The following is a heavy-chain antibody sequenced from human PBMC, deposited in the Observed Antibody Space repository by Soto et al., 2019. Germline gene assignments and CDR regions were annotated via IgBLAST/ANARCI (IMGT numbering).Heavy chain of an antibody. D-gene: IGHD3-3*01. J-gene: IGHJ4*02. Sequence: EVQLVESGGGLVQPGGSLKLSCAASGFTFSGSAMHWVRQASGKGLEWVGRIRSKANSYATAYAASVKGRFTISRDDSKNTAYLQMNSLKTEDTAVYYCTTTPLRGKSYYFDYWGQGTLVTVSS. V-gene: IGHV3-73*01. CDR1: GFTFSGSA. CDR2: IRSKANSYAT. CDR3: TTTPLRGKSYYFDY.